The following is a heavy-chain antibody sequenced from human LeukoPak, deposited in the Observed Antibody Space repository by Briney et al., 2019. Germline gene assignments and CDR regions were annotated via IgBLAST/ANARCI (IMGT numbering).Heavy chain of an antibody. V-gene: IGHV4-31*03. D-gene: IGHD4-17*01. J-gene: IGHJ4*02. CDR1: GGSISSGGYY. CDR3: ARAATVTTVFDY. Sequence: SETLSLTCTVSGGSISSGGYYWSWIRQHPGKGLEWIGYIYYSGSTYYNPSLKSRVTISVDTSKNQFSLKLSSVTAADTAVYYCARAATVTTVFDYWGQGTLVTVSS. CDR2: IYYSGST.